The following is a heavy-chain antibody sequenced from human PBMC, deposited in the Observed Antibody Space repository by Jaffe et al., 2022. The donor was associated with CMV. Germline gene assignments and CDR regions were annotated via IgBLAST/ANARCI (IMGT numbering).Heavy chain of an antibody. CDR3: TTQEGSTVTTGY. V-gene: IGHV3-73*02. J-gene: IGHJ4*02. D-gene: IGHD4-17*01. CDR2: IRSKANNYAT. CDR1: GFTLSGSA. Sequence: EVQLVESGGGLVQPGGSLKLSCAASGFTLSGSAIHWVRQASGKGLEWVGRIRSKANNYATAYAASVNGRFTVSRDDSKNTAFLQMNSLKTEDTAVYYCTTQEGSTVTTGYWGQGTLVTVSS.